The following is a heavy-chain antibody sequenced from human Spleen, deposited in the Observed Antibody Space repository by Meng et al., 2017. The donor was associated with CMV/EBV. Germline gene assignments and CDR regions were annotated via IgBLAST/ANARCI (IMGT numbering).Heavy chain of an antibody. D-gene: IGHD3-3*01. V-gene: IGHV1-46*01. CDR3: ARAQWGGFWSGYYHDY. CDR1: GYTFSRYG. CDR2: INPSDGRT. Sequence: ASVKVSCKAYGYTFSRYGISWVRQAPGQGLEWLGIINPSDGRTSYAQKFQVRVTMTRDTSTSTVYMELSSLRSEDTAVYYCARAQWGGFWSGYYHDYWGQGTLVTVSS. J-gene: IGHJ4*02.